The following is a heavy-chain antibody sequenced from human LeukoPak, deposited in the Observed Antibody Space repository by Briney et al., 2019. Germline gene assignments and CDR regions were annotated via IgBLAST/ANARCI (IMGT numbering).Heavy chain of an antibody. V-gene: IGHV4-34*01. J-gene: IGHJ3*02. CDR1: GGSFSGYY. CDR2: INHSGST. CDR3: ARVVESYYRRSAFDI. D-gene: IGHD3-10*01. Sequence: SETLSLTCAVYGGSFSGYYWSWIRQPPGKGLEWIGEINHSGSTNYNPSLKSRVTISVDTSRNQFSLKLSSVTAADTAVYYCARVVESYYRRSAFDIWGQGTMVTVSS.